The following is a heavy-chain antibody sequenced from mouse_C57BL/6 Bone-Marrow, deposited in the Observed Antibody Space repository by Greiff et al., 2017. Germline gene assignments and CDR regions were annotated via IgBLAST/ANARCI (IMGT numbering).Heavy chain of an antibody. CDR3: ARPHSNGWYFDV. J-gene: IGHJ1*03. Sequence: EVKLMESGGGLVKPGGSLKLSCAASGFTFSSYTMSWVRQTPEKRLEWVATISGGGGNTYYPDSVKGRFTISRDNAKNTLYLQMSRLRSEDTALYYCARPHSNGWYFDVWGTGTTVTVSS. D-gene: IGHD2-5*01. V-gene: IGHV5-9*01. CDR1: GFTFSSYT. CDR2: ISGGGGNT.